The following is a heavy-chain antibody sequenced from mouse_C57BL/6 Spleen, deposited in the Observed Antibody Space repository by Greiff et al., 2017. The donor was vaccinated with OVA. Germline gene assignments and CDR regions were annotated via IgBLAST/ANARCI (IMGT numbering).Heavy chain of an antibody. V-gene: IGHV1-81*01. CDR1: GYTFTSYG. D-gene: IGHD4-1*01. Sequence: VQLQQSGAELARPGASVKLSCKASGYTFTSYGISWVKQRTGQGLEWIGEIYPRSGNTYYNEKFKGKATLTADKSSSTAYMELRRLTSEDSAVYCCASSGGGWDGLGGCWGQGTTLTVSS. J-gene: IGHJ2*01. CDR3: ASSGGGWDGLGGC. CDR2: IYPRSGNT.